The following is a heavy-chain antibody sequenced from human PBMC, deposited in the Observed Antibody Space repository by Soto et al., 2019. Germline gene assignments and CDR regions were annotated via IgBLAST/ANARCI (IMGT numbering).Heavy chain of an antibody. CDR2: IYYSGST. V-gene: IGHV4-31*03. Sequence: PSETLSLTCTVSGGSISSGGYYWRWIRQHPGKGLEWIGYIYYSGSTYYNPSLKSRVTISVDTSKNQFSLKLSSVTAADTAVYYCARDSEYGAPDYWGQGTLVTVSS. CDR3: ARDSEYGAPDY. CDR1: GGSISSGGYY. J-gene: IGHJ4*02. D-gene: IGHD4-17*01.